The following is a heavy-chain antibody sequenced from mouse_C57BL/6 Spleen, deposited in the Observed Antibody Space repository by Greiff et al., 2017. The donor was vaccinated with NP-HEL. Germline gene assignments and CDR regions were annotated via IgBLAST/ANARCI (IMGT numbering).Heavy chain of an antibody. Sequence: EVKVVESGGDLVKPGGSLKLSCAASGFTFSSYGMSWVRQTPDKRLEWVATISSGGSYTYYPDSVKGRFTISRDNAKNTLYLQMSSLKSEDTAMYYCARRELGFAYWGQGTLVTVSA. CDR1: GFTFSSYG. J-gene: IGHJ3*01. CDR2: ISSGGSYT. CDR3: ARRELGFAY. V-gene: IGHV5-6*02.